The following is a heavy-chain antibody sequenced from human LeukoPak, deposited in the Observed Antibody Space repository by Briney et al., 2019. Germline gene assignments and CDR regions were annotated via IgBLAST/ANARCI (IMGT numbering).Heavy chain of an antibody. CDR2: FYRSGST. CDR3: ARWGLRSNWYFDL. D-gene: IGHD2/OR15-2a*01. V-gene: IGHV4-38-2*02. J-gene: IGHJ2*01. CDR1: GYSISSGYY. Sequence: SETLSLTCTVSGYSISSGYYWGWIRQPPGKGLQWIGSFYRSGSTYYNPSLKSRVTISVDTSKNQFSLKLSSVTAADTAVYYCARWGLRSNWYFDLWGRGTLVTVSS.